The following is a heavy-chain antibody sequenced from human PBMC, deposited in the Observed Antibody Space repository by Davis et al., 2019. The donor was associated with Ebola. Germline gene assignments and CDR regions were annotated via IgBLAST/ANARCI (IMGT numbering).Heavy chain of an antibody. V-gene: IGHV1-2*02. D-gene: IGHD6-19*01. CDR3: ARCGIGEQWPDY. CDR2: INPNSGGT. J-gene: IGHJ4*02. CDR1: GYTFTGYY. Sequence: ASVKVSCKASGYTFTGYYIHWVRQAPGQGLEWMGCINPNSGGTNYAQKFQGRVTMTRDTSISTAYMELRSLRSDDTAVYYCARCGIGEQWPDYWGQGTLVTVSS.